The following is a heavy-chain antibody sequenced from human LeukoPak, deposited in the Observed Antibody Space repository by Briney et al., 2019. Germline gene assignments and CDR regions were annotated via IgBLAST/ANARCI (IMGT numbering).Heavy chain of an antibody. D-gene: IGHD1-26*01. Sequence: ASVKVSCKASGYTFIAYYMHWARQAPGQGLEWMGWINPNSGGTNYAQKFQGRVTMTRDTSISTAYMELSRLRSDDTAVYYCASNSLGGSYSIMVGGYFDYWGQGTLVTVSS. J-gene: IGHJ4*02. CDR1: GYTFIAYY. V-gene: IGHV1-2*02. CDR3: ASNSLGGSYSIMVGGYFDY. CDR2: INPNSGGT.